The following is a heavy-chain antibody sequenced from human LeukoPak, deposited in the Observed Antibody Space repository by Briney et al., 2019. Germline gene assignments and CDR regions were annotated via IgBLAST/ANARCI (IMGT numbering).Heavy chain of an antibody. J-gene: IGHJ4*01. D-gene: IGHD6-19*01. CDR3: ARIERHSSGSDY. V-gene: IGHV1-18*01. CDR2: ISAYNGNT. Sequence: ASVKVSCKGSGYTFTSYGMSWVRQAPGQGLEWMGWISAYNGNTNYAQKVQGRVTMTTDTSTSTAYMELRSLRSDDTAVYYCARIERHSSGSDYWGQGTLVTVSS. CDR1: GYTFTSYG.